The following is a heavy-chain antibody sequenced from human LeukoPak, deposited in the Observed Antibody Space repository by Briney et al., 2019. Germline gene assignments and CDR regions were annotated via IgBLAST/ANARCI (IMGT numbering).Heavy chain of an antibody. CDR2: ISYDGSNK. Sequence: GRSLRLSCAASGFTFSSYGMHWVRQVPGKGLEWVAVISYDGSNKYYADSVKGRFTISRDNSKNTLYLQMNSLRAEDTAVYYCAKGGYYDFWSGYYIPRPHDAFDIWGQGTMVTVSS. CDR1: GFTFSSYG. V-gene: IGHV3-30*18. CDR3: AKGGYYDFWSGYYIPRPHDAFDI. J-gene: IGHJ3*02. D-gene: IGHD3-3*01.